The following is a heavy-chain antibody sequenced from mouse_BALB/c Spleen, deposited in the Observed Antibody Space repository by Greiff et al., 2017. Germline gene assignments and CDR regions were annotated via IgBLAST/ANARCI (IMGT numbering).Heavy chain of an antibody. Sequence: EVHLVESGGDLVKPGGSLKLSCAASGFTFSSYGMSWVRQTPDKRLEWVATISSGGSYTYYPDSVKGRFTISRDNAKNTLYLQMSSLKSEDTAMYYCARHFYYDYDYYAMDYWGQGTSVTVSS. CDR1: GFTFSSYG. CDR2: ISSGGSYT. J-gene: IGHJ4*01. D-gene: IGHD2-4*01. CDR3: ARHFYYDYDYYAMDY. V-gene: IGHV5-6*01.